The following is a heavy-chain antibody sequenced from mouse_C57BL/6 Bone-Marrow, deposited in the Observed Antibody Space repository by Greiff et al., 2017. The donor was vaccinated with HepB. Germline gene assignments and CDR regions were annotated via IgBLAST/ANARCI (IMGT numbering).Heavy chain of an antibody. CDR2: IWSGGST. V-gene: IGHV2-2*01. Sequence: VQLQQSGPGLVQPSQSLSITCTVSGFSLTSYGVHWVRQSPGKGLEWLGVIWSGGSTDYNAAFISRLSISKDNSKSQVFFKMNSLQADDTAIYYCARNALYYGSSPWYFDVWGTGTTVTVSS. CDR1: GFSLTSYG. J-gene: IGHJ1*03. D-gene: IGHD1-1*01. CDR3: ARNALYYGSSPWYFDV.